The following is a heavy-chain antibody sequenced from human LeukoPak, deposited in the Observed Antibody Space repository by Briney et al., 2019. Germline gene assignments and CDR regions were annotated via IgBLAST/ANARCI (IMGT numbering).Heavy chain of an antibody. Sequence: GGSLRLSCAASGFTFSDYYMTWIRQAPGKGLEWISYISSSGSTIYYADSVKGRFTISRDNAKNSLYLRMNTLRAEDTAVYYCARAHLTVTNYFDYWGQGTLVTVSS. CDR3: ARAHLTVTNYFDY. CDR2: ISSSGSTI. V-gene: IGHV3-11*04. J-gene: IGHJ4*02. CDR1: GFTFSDYY. D-gene: IGHD4-17*01.